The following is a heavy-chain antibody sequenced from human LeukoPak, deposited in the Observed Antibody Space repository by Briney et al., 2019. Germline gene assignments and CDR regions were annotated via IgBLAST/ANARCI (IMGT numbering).Heavy chain of an antibody. CDR1: GFTFSSYA. CDR2: ISYDGSNK. CDR3: ARAYCGGNCYPVDY. V-gene: IGHV3-30-3*01. Sequence: GGSLRLSCAASGFTFSSYAMHWVRQAPGKGLEWVAVISYDGSNKYYADSVNGRFTISRDNSKNTLYLQMDSLRAEDTAVYYCARAYCGGNCYPVDYWGQGTLVTVSS. D-gene: IGHD2-21*02. J-gene: IGHJ4*02.